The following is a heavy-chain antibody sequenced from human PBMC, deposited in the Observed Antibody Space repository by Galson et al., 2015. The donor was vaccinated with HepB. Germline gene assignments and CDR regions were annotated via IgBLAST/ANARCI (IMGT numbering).Heavy chain of an antibody. CDR1: GGTFSSYA. Sequence: SVKVSCKASGGTFSSYAISWVRQAPGQGLEWMGGINTNTGNPTYAQGFTGRFVFSLDTSVSTAYLQISSLKAEDTAVYYCARRGEYYDFWSGYWTQDYYYYYYMDVWGKGTTVTVSS. CDR3: ARRGEYYDFWSGYWTQDYYYYYYMDV. V-gene: IGHV7-4-1*02. D-gene: IGHD3-3*01. J-gene: IGHJ6*03. CDR2: INTNTGNP.